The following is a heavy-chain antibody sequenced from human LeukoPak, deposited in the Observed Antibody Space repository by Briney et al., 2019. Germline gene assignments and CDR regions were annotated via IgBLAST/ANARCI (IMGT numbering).Heavy chain of an antibody. CDR1: GFTFSSYW. V-gene: IGHV3-74*01. J-gene: IGHJ4*02. CDR2: INSDGSST. Sequence: PGGSLRLSCAASGFTFSSYWMHWVRQAPGKGLVWVSRINSDGSSTSYADSVKGRFTISRDNAKNTLYLQMNSLRAEDTAVYYCAKESYSSGWYLDYWGQGTLVTVSS. D-gene: IGHD6-19*01. CDR3: AKESYSSGWYLDY.